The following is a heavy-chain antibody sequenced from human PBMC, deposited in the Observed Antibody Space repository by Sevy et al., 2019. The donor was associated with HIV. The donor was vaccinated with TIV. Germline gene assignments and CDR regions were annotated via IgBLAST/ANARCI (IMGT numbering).Heavy chain of an antibody. V-gene: IGHV3-21*01. J-gene: IGHJ6*02. CDR3: ARGSYGSGTLGGMDG. CDR1: GFTFSSYS. D-gene: IGHD3-10*01. Sequence: GGSLRLSCAASGFTFSSYSMNWVRQAPGKGLEWVSSISSSSSYIYHADSVKGRFTISRDNAKNSLYLQMNSLRAEDTAVYYCARGSYGSGTLGGMDGWGQWTTVTVSS. CDR2: ISSSSSYI.